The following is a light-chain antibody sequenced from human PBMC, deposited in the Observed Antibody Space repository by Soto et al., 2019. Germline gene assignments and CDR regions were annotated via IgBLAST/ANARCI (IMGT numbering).Light chain of an antibody. Sequence: QSVLTRPASVSGSPGQSITISCTGTSSDIGSYNRVSWYQQPPGTAPKLIIYEVNNRPSGVPDRFSGSKSGNTASLTISGLQAEDEADYYCNSFTTSSTSVFGTGTKVTVL. CDR3: NSFTTSSTSV. J-gene: IGLJ1*01. CDR1: SSDIGSYNR. CDR2: EVN. V-gene: IGLV2-18*02.